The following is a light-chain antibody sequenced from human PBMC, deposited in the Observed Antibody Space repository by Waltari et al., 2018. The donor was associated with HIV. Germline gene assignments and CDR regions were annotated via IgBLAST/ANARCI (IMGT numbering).Light chain of an antibody. CDR3: ISYTTSSTPYV. V-gene: IGLV2-14*01. J-gene: IGLJ1*01. CDR1: SSDFGGYHF. CDR2: EVS. Sequence: QSALTQPASVSGSPGQSITISCTGTSSDFGGYHFVYWYQQSPGKDPKLMMYEVSNRPSGVSDRFSVSKSANTASLTISGLRSEDEADYYCISYTTSSTPYVLGTGTTVTVL.